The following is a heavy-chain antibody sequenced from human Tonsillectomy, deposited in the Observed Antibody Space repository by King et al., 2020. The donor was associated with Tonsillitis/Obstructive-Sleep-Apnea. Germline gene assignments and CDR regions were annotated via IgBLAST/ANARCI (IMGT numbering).Heavy chain of an antibody. Sequence: PLVQSGAEVKEPGESLRISCKGSGYSFASYWINWVRQMPGKGLDWMGKIDPSDSYANYSPSFQGHVTFSVDKSISTAHLQWSSLRASDNAMYYCAGGGIGYDFAFDIWGQGTMVTVSS. V-gene: IGHV5-10-1*01. CDR2: IDPSDSYA. CDR3: AGGGIGYDFAFDI. J-gene: IGHJ3*02. D-gene: IGHD5-12*01. CDR1: GYSFASYW.